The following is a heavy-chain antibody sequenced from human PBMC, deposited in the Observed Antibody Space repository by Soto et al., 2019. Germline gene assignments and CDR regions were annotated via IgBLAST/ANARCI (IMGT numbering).Heavy chain of an antibody. CDR3: ARGVDSWSGYLF. D-gene: IGHD3-3*01. V-gene: IGHV4-34*01. CDR2: IHHSGST. Sequence: SETLSLTCALYGGSFDGYYWSWMRQSPGKGLEWIGEIHHSGSTKYNPSLKSRVSLSVDTSTKQFSLKTTSMTAADRGVYYCARGVDSWSGYLFWGQGTPVTVSS. J-gene: IGHJ4*02. CDR1: GGSFDGYY.